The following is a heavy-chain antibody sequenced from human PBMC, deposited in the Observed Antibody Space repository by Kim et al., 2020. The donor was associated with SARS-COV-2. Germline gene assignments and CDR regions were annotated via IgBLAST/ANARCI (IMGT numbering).Heavy chain of an antibody. CDR3: ARGLKAFDI. CDR1: GFTFSSYG. V-gene: IGHV3-33*05. J-gene: IGHJ3*02. CDR2: ISYDGSNK. Sequence: GGSLRLSCAASGFTFSSYGMHWVRQAPGKGLEWVAVISYDGSNKYYADSVKGRFTISRDNSKNTLYLQMNSLRAEDTAVYYCARGLKAFDIWGQGTMVTV. D-gene: IGHD3-16*01.